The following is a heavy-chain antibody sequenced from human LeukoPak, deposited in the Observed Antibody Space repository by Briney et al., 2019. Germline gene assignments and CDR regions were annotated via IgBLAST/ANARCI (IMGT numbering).Heavy chain of an antibody. V-gene: IGHV6-1*01. J-gene: IGHJ4*02. Sequence: QTLSLTCTISGERVSSNGAAWNWIRQSPSRGLEWLGRTYYRSKWYNEYAPSVKGRITISPDTSENQFSLQLNSVTPEDTAVYYCVRGNYNFDYWGQGTLVTVSS. CDR1: GERVSSNGAA. D-gene: IGHD1-7*01. CDR2: TYYRSKWYN. CDR3: VRGNYNFDY.